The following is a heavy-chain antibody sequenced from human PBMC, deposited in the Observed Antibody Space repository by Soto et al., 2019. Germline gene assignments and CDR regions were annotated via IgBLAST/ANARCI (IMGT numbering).Heavy chain of an antibody. J-gene: IGHJ5*02. V-gene: IGHV3-30-3*01. Sequence: PGGSLRLSCAASGFTFSSYAMHWVRQAPGKGLEWVAVISYDGSNKYYADSVKGRFTISRDNSKNTLYLQMNSLRAEDTAVYYCAREAQNSPTIFGVVINGALSWFDPWGQGP. CDR1: GFTFSSYA. D-gene: IGHD3-3*01. CDR2: ISYDGSNK. CDR3: AREAQNSPTIFGVVINGALSWFDP.